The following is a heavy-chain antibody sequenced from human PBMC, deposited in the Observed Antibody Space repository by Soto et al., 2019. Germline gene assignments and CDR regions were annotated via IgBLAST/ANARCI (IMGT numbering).Heavy chain of an antibody. CDR3: GRDLGAIHSGYYQGMDV. Sequence: SETLSLTCAVYGGSFRGLYWSWIRQPPGKGLEWIGEINHSGNTNYNPSLKSRVTISVDTSKNQFSLTSEDTAVYYCGRDLGAIHSGYYQGMDVWGQGTTVTVSS. CDR1: GGSFRGLY. V-gene: IGHV4-34*01. J-gene: IGHJ6*02. CDR2: INHSGNT. D-gene: IGHD1-26*01.